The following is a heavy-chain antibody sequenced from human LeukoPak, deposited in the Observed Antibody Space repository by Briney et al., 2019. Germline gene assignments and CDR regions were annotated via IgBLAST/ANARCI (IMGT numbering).Heavy chain of an antibody. Sequence: GGSLRLSCAASGFTFSSYAMNWVRQAPGRGLEWVSATGSTGVSTFYADSVKGRFTVSRDNSKNTLSLQMNSLRAEDTAVYYCAKDPGVVPAHYFDYWGQGILVTVSS. J-gene: IGHJ4*02. V-gene: IGHV3-23*01. CDR3: AKDPGVVPAHYFDY. CDR1: GFTFSSYA. CDR2: TGSTGVST. D-gene: IGHD2-2*01.